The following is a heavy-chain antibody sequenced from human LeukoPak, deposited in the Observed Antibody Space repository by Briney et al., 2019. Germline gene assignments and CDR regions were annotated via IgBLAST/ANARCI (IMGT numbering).Heavy chain of an antibody. CDR2: IYYSGST. CDR1: GGSISSYY. Sequence: SETLSLTCTVSGGSISSYYWSWIRQPPRKGLELIGYIYYSGSTNYNPSLKSRVTISVDTSKNQFSLKLSSVTAADTAVYYCARGGSQLEYCSGGSCYVTGAFDIWGQGTMVTVSS. V-gene: IGHV4-59*01. J-gene: IGHJ3*02. CDR3: ARGGSQLEYCSGGSCYVTGAFDI. D-gene: IGHD2-15*01.